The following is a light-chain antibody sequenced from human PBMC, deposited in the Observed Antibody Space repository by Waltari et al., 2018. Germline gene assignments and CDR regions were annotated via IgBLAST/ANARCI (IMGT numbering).Light chain of an antibody. CDR1: QSIGTW. CDR3: QQYSNYELT. J-gene: IGKJ4*01. CDR2: KAS. Sequence: IQMTPSPSTLSASVGDRVIITCRASQSIGTWLAWYQQKPGKAPKVLMYKASNLENGVPSRFSGSGSGTEFTLTISSLQPDDFATYYCQQYSNYELTIGGGTKVEIK. V-gene: IGKV1-5*03.